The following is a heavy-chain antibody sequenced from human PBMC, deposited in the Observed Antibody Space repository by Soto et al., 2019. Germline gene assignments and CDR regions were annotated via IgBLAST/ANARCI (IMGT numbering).Heavy chain of an antibody. V-gene: IGHV1-3*01. Sequence: QVQLVQSGAEVKKPGASVKVSCKASEYTFTSYAMHWVRQAPGQRLEWMGWINAGNGNTKYSQKFQGRVTITRDTSASTADMELSSLRSEDTAVYYCARGGGLYWYFDLWGRGTLVTVSS. CDR1: EYTFTSYA. CDR3: ARGGGLYWYFDL. J-gene: IGHJ2*01. D-gene: IGHD3-16*01. CDR2: INAGNGNT.